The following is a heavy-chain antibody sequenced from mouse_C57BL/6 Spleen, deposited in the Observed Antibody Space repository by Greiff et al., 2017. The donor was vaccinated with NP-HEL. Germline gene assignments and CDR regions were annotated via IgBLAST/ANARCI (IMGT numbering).Heavy chain of an antibody. CDR3: TTGVLRYFDY. J-gene: IGHJ2*01. D-gene: IGHD1-1*01. CDR2: IDPENGDT. V-gene: IGHV14-4*01. CDR1: GFNIKDDY. Sequence: VQLQQSGAELVRPGASVKLSCTASGFNIKDDYMHWVKQRPEQGLEWIGWIDPENGDTEYASKFQGKATITADTSSNTAYLQLSSLTSEDTAVYYCTTGVLRYFDYWGQGTTLTVSS.